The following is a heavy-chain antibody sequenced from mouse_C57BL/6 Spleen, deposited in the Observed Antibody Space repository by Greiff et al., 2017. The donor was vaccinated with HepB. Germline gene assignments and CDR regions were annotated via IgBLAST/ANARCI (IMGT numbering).Heavy chain of an antibody. J-gene: IGHJ4*01. CDR3: ARGAYGSSYNAMDY. D-gene: IGHD1-1*01. V-gene: IGHV1-39*01. Sequence: EVKLQQSGPELVKPGASVKISCKASGYSFTDYNMNWVKQSNGKSLEWIGVINPNYGTTSYNQKFKGKATLTVDQSSSTAYMQLNSLTSEDSAVYYCARGAYGSSYNAMDYWGQGTSVTVSS. CDR1: GYSFTDYN. CDR2: INPNYGTT.